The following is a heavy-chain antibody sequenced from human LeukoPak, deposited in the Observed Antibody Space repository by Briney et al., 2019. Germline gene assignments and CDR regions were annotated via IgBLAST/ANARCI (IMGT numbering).Heavy chain of an antibody. J-gene: IGHJ5*02. V-gene: IGHV4-59*08. Sequence: SETLSLTCTVSGGSISGYYWSWIRQPPGKGLEWIGYIYYSGSTNYNPSLKSRVTISVDTSKNQFSLKLSSVTAADTAVYYCARHGGGYGEYNWFDPWGQGTLVTVSS. CDR2: IYYSGST. CDR1: GGSISGYY. D-gene: IGHD3-10*01. CDR3: ARHGGGYGEYNWFDP.